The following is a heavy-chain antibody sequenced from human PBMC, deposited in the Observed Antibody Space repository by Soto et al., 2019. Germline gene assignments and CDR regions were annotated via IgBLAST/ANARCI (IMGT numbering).Heavy chain of an antibody. D-gene: IGHD3-22*01. CDR2: IIPNFGTA. Sequence: QVQLVQSGAEVKKPGSSVKVSCKASGGTFSSYAISWVRQAPGQGLEWMGGIIPNFGTANYAQKFQGRVTITADESTSTAYMELSSLRSEDTAVYYCARGSSLPYYYDSSGYPLDYWGQGTLVTVSS. J-gene: IGHJ4*02. V-gene: IGHV1-69*01. CDR1: GGTFSSYA. CDR3: ARGSSLPYYYDSSGYPLDY.